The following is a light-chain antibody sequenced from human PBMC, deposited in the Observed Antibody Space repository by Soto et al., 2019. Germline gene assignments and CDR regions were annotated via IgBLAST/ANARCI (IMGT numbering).Light chain of an antibody. Sequence: DIQMTQSPSSLSASVGDRVTITCRTSQSIKRYLNWYQQKPGRAPKLLIYAASSLQSGVPSRFSGSGSGTDLTLTISSLQPEDFAIYYCQQTYSIPLFAFGPGTKEDIK. V-gene: IGKV1-39*01. CDR2: AAS. CDR3: QQTYSIPLFA. J-gene: IGKJ3*01. CDR1: QSIKRY.